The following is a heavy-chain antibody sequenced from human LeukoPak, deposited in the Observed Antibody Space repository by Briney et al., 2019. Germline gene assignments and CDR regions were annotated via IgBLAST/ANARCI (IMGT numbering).Heavy chain of an antibody. D-gene: IGHD3-10*01. CDR3: AIDYYGSGSYLY. Sequence: SGGSLRLSCAASGFTFSSYAMSWVRQAPGKGLEWVSAISGSGGSTYYADSVKGRFTISRHNSKNTLYLQMNSLRAEDTAVYYCAIDYYGSGSYLYWGQGTLVTVSS. V-gene: IGHV3-23*01. CDR2: ISGSGGST. J-gene: IGHJ4*02. CDR1: GFTFSSYA.